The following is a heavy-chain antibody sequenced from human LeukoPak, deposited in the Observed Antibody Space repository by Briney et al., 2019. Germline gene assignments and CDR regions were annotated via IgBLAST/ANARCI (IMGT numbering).Heavy chain of an antibody. J-gene: IGHJ3*02. CDR1: GGPISSYY. V-gene: IGHV4-59*01. Sequence: SETLSLTCTVSGGPISSYYWSWIRQPPGKGLEWIGYIYYSGSTNYNPSLKSRVTISVDTSKNQFSLKLSSVTAADTAVYYCARNGGDSSGYGPNAFDIWGQGTMVTVSS. CDR3: ARNGGDSSGYGPNAFDI. D-gene: IGHD3-22*01. CDR2: IYYSGST.